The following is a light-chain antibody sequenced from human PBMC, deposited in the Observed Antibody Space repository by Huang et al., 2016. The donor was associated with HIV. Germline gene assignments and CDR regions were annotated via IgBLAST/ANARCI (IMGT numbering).Light chain of an antibody. CDR1: QSVSSN. CDR2: GAS. V-gene: IGKV3-15*01. J-gene: IGKJ1*01. CDR3: QQYNNYART. Sequence: EIVMTQSPATLFVSPGERATLSCRASQSVSSNLAWYQQKPGPASRLLIYGASTRATGIPARFSGSGSGTEFTLTISSLQSEDFAVYYCQQYNNYARTFGQGTKVEIK.